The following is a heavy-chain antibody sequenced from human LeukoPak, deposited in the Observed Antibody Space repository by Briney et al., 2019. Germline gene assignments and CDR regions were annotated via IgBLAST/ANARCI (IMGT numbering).Heavy chain of an antibody. V-gene: IGHV1-69*13. J-gene: IGHJ5*02. D-gene: IGHD2-2*01. CDR2: IIPIFGTA. CDR1: GGTFSSYA. Sequence: VASVKVSCKASGGTFSSYAISWVRQAPGQGLEWMGGIIPIFGTANYAQKFQGRVTITADESTSTAYMELSSLRSEDTAVYYCAREGPDIVVVPAATESQQLASENTNWFDPWGQGTLVTVSS. CDR3: AREGPDIVVVPAATESQQLASENTNWFDP.